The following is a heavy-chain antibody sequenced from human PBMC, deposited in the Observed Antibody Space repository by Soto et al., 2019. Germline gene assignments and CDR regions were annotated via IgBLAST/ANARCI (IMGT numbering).Heavy chain of an antibody. CDR3: ATWGANFDRLPETYYGLDV. CDR1: GYTFTSYG. D-gene: IGHD3-9*01. Sequence: ASVKVSCKASGYTFTSYGISWVRQAPGKGLEWMGGFDPEDGETIYAQKFQGRVTMTEDTSTDTAYMELSSLRSEDTAVYYCATWGANFDRLPETYYGLDVWGQGTTVTVSS. CDR2: FDPEDGET. J-gene: IGHJ6*02. V-gene: IGHV1-24*01.